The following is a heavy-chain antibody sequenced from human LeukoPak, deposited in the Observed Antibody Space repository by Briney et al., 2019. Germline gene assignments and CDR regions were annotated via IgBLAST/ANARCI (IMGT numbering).Heavy chain of an antibody. CDR2: INHSGST. CDR3: ARGRYYSGSGSYYNNGFDY. CDR1: GGSFSTYY. Sequence: SSETLSLTCAVYGGSFSTYYWSWVRQPPGKGLEWIGEINHSGSTNYNPSLKSRVTISVDTSKNQFSLKPSSVTAADTAVYYCARGRYYSGSGSYYNNGFDYWGQGTLVTVSS. D-gene: IGHD3-10*01. V-gene: IGHV4-34*01. J-gene: IGHJ4*02.